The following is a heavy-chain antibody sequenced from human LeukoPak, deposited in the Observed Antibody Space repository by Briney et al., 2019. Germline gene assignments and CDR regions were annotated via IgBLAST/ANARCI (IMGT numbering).Heavy chain of an antibody. J-gene: IGHJ6*03. D-gene: IGHD2-2*01. CDR1: GGSISSYY. Sequence: SETLSLTCTVSGGSISSYYWSWIRQPPGKGLEWIGYIYYSGSTNYNPSLKSRVTISVDTSKNQFSLKLSSVTAADTAVYYCARLTEDIVVVPAAIFHYYYYYMDVWGKGTTVTVSS. CDR3: ARLTEDIVVVPAAIFHYYYYYMDV. CDR2: IYYSGST. V-gene: IGHV4-59*01.